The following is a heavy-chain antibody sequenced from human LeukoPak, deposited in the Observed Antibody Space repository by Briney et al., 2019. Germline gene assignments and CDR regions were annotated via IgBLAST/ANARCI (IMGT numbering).Heavy chain of an antibody. Sequence: GGSLRLSCAASGFSFSSYAMSWVRQAPGKGLEWVSAISGSGGSTYYADSVKGRFTISRDNSKNAPYLQMNSLRAEDTAVYYCAKGNGYSYGNYFDYWGQGTLVTVSS. CDR1: GFSFSSYA. CDR2: ISGSGGST. V-gene: IGHV3-23*01. CDR3: AKGNGYSYGNYFDY. D-gene: IGHD5-18*01. J-gene: IGHJ4*02.